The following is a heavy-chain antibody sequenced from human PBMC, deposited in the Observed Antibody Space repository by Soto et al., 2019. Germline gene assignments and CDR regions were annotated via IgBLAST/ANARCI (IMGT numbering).Heavy chain of an antibody. CDR3: VRDLNGDFYY. V-gene: IGHV1-18*01. D-gene: IGHD3-10*01. CDR2: INGYGHGA. Sequence: QVQLVQSGAEVRQPGASVKVSCKASGYSFTTYGMSWVRQATGQGLEYMGWINGYGHGAKYVQSLQGRFSMTTDTSTNTVYMDLRSLTSDDTAVYYCVRDLNGDFYYWGQGTVVSVSP. CDR1: GYSFTTYG. J-gene: IGHJ4*02.